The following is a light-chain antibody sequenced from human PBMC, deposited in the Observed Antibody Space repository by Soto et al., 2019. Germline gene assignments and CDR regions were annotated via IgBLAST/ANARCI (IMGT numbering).Light chain of an antibody. Sequence: AIQLTQSPSSLSAYVGDSVSITCRASQGIRSAVAWYQQKPGRPPKLLIYDASSLEVGVPSRFSGSRSGTDFSLTVSSLQPEDFATYYGQQFDDYPYTFGAGTKVDI. J-gene: IGKJ3*01. CDR2: DAS. CDR1: QGIRSA. V-gene: IGKV1D-13*01. CDR3: QQFDDYPYT.